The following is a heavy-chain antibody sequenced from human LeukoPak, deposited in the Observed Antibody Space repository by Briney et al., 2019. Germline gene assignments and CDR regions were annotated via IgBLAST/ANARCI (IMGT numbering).Heavy chain of an antibody. CDR1: GFTFSSYS. V-gene: IGHV3-21*01. Sequence: GGSLRLSCAASGFTFSSYSMNWVRQAPGKGLEWVSSISSSSSYIYYADSVKGRFTISRDNAKNSLYLQMNSLRAEDTAVYYCARLFGYSSSGSCYSVHTYYYYYGMDVWGQGTTVTVSS. CDR2: ISSSSSYI. CDR3: ARLFGYSSSGSCYSVHTYYYYYGMDV. D-gene: IGHD2-15*01. J-gene: IGHJ6*02.